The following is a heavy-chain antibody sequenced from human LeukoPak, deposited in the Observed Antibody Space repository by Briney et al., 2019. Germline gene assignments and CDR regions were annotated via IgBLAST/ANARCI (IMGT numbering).Heavy chain of an antibody. J-gene: IGHJ6*02. V-gene: IGHV1-46*01. CDR2: INPSGGST. CDR1: GYTFTSYY. Sequence: GTSVKVSCKASGYTFTSYYMHWVRQAPGQGLEWMGIINPSGGSTSYAQKFQGRVTMTRDTSTSTVYMELSSLRSEDTAVYYCARQSRRGFGELLHMNVWGQGTTVTVSS. CDR3: ARQSRRGFGELLHMNV. D-gene: IGHD3-10*01.